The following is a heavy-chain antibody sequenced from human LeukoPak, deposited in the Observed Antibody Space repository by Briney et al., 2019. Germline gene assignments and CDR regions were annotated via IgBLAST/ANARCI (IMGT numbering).Heavy chain of an antibody. CDR2: ISGSGGST. CDR1: GFIFSTYA. Sequence: GGSLRLSCAASGFIFSTYAMSWVRQAPGKGLEWVSAISGSGGSTYYADSVKGRFTISRDNSKNTLYLQMNSLRAEDTAVYYCANSQYYDILTGYSYWGQGTLVTVSS. J-gene: IGHJ4*02. CDR3: ANSQYYDILTGYSY. D-gene: IGHD3-9*01. V-gene: IGHV3-23*01.